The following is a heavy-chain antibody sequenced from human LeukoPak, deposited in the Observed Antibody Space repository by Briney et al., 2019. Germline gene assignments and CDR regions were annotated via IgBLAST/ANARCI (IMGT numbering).Heavy chain of an antibody. CDR3: ARTDLGCSGGSCYQYYFDY. D-gene: IGHD2-15*01. Sequence: GASVKVSCKASGYTFTGYYMHWVRQAPGQGLEWMGWINPNSGGTNYARKFQGWVTMTRDTSISTAYMELSRLRSDDTAVYYCARTDLGCSGGSCYQYYFDYWGQGTLVTVSS. V-gene: IGHV1-2*04. J-gene: IGHJ4*02. CDR1: GYTFTGYY. CDR2: INPNSGGT.